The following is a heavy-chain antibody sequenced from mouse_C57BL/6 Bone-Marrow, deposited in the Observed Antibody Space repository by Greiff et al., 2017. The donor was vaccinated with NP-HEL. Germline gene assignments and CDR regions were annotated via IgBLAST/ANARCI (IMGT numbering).Heavy chain of an antibody. Sequence: QVQLQQSGAELVRPGASVKLSCKASGYTFTDYYINWVKQRPGQGLEWIARIYPGSGNTYYNEKFKGKATLTAEKSSSTAYMQLSSLTSEDSAVYFCARRGGSSPSTEKYFDVWGTGTTVTVSS. J-gene: IGHJ1*03. D-gene: IGHD1-1*01. V-gene: IGHV1-76*01. CDR3: ARRGGSSPSTEKYFDV. CDR2: IYPGSGNT. CDR1: GYTFTDYY.